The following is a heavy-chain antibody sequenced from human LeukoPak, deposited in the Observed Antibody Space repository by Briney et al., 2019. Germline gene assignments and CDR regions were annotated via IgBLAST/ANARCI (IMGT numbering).Heavy chain of an antibody. J-gene: IGHJ5*02. Sequence: SETLSLTCTVSGGSISTYYWGWIRQPPGKGLEWIGYIYYSGSTTYNPSLKSRVTISVDTSKNQFSLKLNSVTAADTAVYYCARVVAAAGNNWFDPWGQGTLVTVSS. CDR3: ARVVAAAGNNWFDP. CDR1: GGSISTYY. V-gene: IGHV4-59*12. D-gene: IGHD6-13*01. CDR2: IYYSGST.